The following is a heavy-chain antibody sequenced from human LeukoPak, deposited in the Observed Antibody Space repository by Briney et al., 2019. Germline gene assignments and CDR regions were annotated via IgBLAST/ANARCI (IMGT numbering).Heavy chain of an antibody. V-gene: IGHV1-69*13. CDR3: ARAPNWDDFTYYFDY. J-gene: IGHJ4*02. CDR1: GYTFTSYA. D-gene: IGHD1-1*01. CDR2: IIPIFGTA. Sequence: AASVKVSCKASGYTFTSYAISWVRQAPGQGLEWMGGIIPIFGTANYAQKFQGRVTITADESTSTAYMELSSLRSEDTAVYYCARAPNWDDFTYYFDYWGQGTLVTVSS.